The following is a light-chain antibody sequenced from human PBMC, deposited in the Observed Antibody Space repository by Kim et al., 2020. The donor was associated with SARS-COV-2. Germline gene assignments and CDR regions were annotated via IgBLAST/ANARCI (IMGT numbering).Light chain of an antibody. V-gene: IGLV3-19*01. CDR2: GKN. CDR3: NSRGSNDNVL. Sequence: SSELTQDPDVSVALGQTVRITCQGDSLRSYYATWYQRKPGQAPIVVIYGKNNRPSGIPDRFSGSSSGDTASLTITGTQAGDEADYYCNSRGSNDNVLFGGGTQLTVL. J-gene: IGLJ2*01. CDR1: SLRSYY.